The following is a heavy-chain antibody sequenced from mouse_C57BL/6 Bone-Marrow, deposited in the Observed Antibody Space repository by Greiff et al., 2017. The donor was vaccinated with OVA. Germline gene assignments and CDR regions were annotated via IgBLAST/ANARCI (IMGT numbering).Heavy chain of an antibody. Sequence: EVKLMESGAGLVKPGGSLKLSCAASGFTFSSYAMSWVRQTPEKRLEWVAYISSGGDYIYYADTVKGRFTISRDNARNTLYLQMSSLKYKDTAMYYCTRDAHYGSRRFAYGGQGTLVTVSA. CDR3: TRDAHYGSRRFAY. D-gene: IGHD1-1*01. V-gene: IGHV5-9-1*02. J-gene: IGHJ3*01. CDR2: ISSGGDYI. CDR1: GFTFSSYA.